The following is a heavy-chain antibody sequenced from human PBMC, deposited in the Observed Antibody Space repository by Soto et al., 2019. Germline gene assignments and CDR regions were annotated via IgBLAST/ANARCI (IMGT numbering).Heavy chain of an antibody. V-gene: IGHV4-4*02. CDR2: IYHSGSA. D-gene: IGHD3-10*01. Sequence: QVQLQESGPGLVKPSETLSVTCEVSGDSITSSNWWSWVRQPPGKGLEWIGDIYHSGSANHNPSLKSRVTISVDKSKNQFSLELRSMTAADTAIYSCARELGAGSYYKSFDFWGQGTLVTVSS. J-gene: IGHJ4*02. CDR3: ARELGAGSYYKSFDF. CDR1: GDSITSSNW.